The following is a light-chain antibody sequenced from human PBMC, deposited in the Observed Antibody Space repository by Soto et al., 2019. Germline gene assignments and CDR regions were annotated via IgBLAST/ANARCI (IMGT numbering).Light chain of an antibody. CDR2: DVS. J-gene: IGLJ2*01. Sequence: QSVLTQPRSVSGSPGQSVTISCTGTSSDVGGYNYVSWYQQHPGKAPKLMIYDVSKRPSGVPDRFSGSKSGNTASLTISGLQAEDEADYYCCSYEGSYTLVFGGGTKLTVL. CDR1: SSDVGGYNY. CDR3: CSYEGSYTLV. V-gene: IGLV2-11*01.